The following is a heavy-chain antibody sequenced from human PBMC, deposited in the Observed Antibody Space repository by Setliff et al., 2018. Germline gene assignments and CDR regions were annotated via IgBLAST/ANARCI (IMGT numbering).Heavy chain of an antibody. V-gene: IGHV1-18*01. Sequence: ASVKVSCKASGYIFKSYGISWVRQAPGQGLEWMGWISSYNDVTNYAQSFQGRVTMTTDTSKSAAYMDLRGLRSDDTAVYYCAISTLSICSGGSCPNAFDVWGPGTLVTVSS. CDR2: ISSYNDVT. J-gene: IGHJ3*01. CDR3: AISTLSICSGGSCPNAFDV. D-gene: IGHD2-15*01. CDR1: GYIFKSYG.